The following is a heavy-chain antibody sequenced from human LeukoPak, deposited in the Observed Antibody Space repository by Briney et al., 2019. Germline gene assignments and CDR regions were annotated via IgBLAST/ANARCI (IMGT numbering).Heavy chain of an antibody. Sequence: SETLSLTCAVYGGSFSGYYWSWIRQPPGKGLEWIGETNHSGSTNYNPSLKSRVTISVDTSKNQFSLKLSSVTAADTAVYYCARGGNRYYYDSSGYYSHWGQGTLVTVSS. CDR1: GGSFSGYY. D-gene: IGHD3-22*01. J-gene: IGHJ4*02. CDR3: ARGGNRYYYDSSGYYSH. CDR2: TNHSGST. V-gene: IGHV4-34*01.